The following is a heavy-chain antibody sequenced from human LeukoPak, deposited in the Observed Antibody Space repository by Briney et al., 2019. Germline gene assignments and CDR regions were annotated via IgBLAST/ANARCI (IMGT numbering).Heavy chain of an antibody. CDR3: ARGGVSRAAFDV. CDR2: IYSDGSA. Sequence: GGSLRLSCAASGFTVSSNSMSWVRQAPGKGLEWVSVIYSDGSAYYADSVKGRFTLSRDNSKNTLYLQMNSLRAEDTAVYYCARGGVSRAAFDVWGQGTMVTVSS. V-gene: IGHV3-53*01. CDR1: GFTVSSNS. J-gene: IGHJ3*01.